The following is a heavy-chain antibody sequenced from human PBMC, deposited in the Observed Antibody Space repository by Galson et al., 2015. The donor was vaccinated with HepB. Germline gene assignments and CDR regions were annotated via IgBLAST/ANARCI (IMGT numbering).Heavy chain of an antibody. CDR2: LYGDSTQ. Sequence: SLRLSCAASGFIVSDNSMNWVRQAPGKGLEWVSSLYGDSTQFYADSVKGRFLISRDNSKSTFFLQMNSLRVEDTAVYYCARGRYCASTSCYMVGPTHFDCWGQGTLVTVSS. V-gene: IGHV3-53*01. CDR3: ARGRYCASTSCYMVGPTHFDC. J-gene: IGHJ4*02. D-gene: IGHD2-2*02. CDR1: GFIVSDNS.